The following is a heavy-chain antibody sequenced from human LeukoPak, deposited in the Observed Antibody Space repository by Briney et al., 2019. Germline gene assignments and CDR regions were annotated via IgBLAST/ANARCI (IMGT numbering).Heavy chain of an antibody. CDR1: GFSFSIYS. J-gene: IGHJ3*02. D-gene: IGHD4/OR15-4a*01. V-gene: IGHV3-21*01. CDR3: ARDPFSARDAFDI. Sequence: GGSLRLSCAASGFSFSIYSMNWVRQAPGTGLEWVSSISSASSYIYYTDSVRGRFTISRDDAKNSLYLQMNSLRAEDTAVYYCARDPFSARDAFDIWGQGTMVTVSS. CDR2: ISSASSYI.